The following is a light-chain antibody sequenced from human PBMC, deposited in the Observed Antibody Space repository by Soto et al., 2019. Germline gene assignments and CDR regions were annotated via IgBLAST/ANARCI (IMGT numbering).Light chain of an antibody. CDR3: SSYAGSNIHYV. J-gene: IGLJ1*01. Sequence: QSALTQPPSASGSPGQSVTISCNGTSSDVGGYNYVSWYQQRPGKVSKLMIYEVSKRPSGVPDRFSGSKSGNTASLTVSGLQAEDEADYYRSSYAGSNIHYVFGTGTKLTVL. V-gene: IGLV2-8*01. CDR2: EVS. CDR1: SSDVGGYNY.